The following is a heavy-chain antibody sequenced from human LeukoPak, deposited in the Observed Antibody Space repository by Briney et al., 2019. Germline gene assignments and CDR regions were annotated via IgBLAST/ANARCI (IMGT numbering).Heavy chain of an antibody. D-gene: IGHD2-15*01. Sequence: PGGSLRLSCAASGFTFRSYDMHWVRQATGKGLEWVSAIGTAGDTYYPGSVKGRFTISRENAKNSLYLQMNSLRAGDTAVYYCARGGVVGAFDIWGQGTMVTVSS. CDR1: GFTFRSYD. V-gene: IGHV3-13*01. CDR2: IGTAGDT. J-gene: IGHJ3*02. CDR3: ARGGVVGAFDI.